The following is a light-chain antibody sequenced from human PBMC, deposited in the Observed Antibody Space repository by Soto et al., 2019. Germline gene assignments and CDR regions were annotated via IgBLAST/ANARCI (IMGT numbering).Light chain of an antibody. CDR1: SSDVGGYNY. Sequence: QSALTQPRSVSGSPGQSVTISCTGTSSDVGGYNYVSWYQQHPGKAPQLMIYDVSKRPSGVPDRFSGSKSGNTASLTISGLQAEDDADYYCCSYAGDYTLVFGGGTKLTVL. J-gene: IGLJ2*01. V-gene: IGLV2-11*01. CDR2: DVS. CDR3: CSYAGDYTLV.